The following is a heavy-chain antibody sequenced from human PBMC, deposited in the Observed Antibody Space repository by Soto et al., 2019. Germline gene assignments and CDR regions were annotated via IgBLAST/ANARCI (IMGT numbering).Heavy chain of an antibody. CDR3: ARDSTGTTDY. CDR1: GFTFSSYA. V-gene: IGHV3-30-3*01. D-gene: IGHD1-7*01. J-gene: IGHJ4*02. Sequence: GWSLRLSCAASGFTFSSYAMHWVRQAPGKGLEWVAVISYDGSNKYYADSVKGRFTISRDNSKNTLYLQMNSLRAEDTAVYYCARDSTGTTDYWGQGTLVTVSS. CDR2: ISYDGSNK.